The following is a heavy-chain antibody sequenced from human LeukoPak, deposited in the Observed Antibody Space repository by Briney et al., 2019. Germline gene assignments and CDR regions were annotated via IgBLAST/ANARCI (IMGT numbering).Heavy chain of an antibody. CDR3: ARRYSGYDQPNPYYYGMDV. CDR1: GYTLTELS. CDR2: FDPEDGET. Sequence: ASVKVSCKVSGYTLTELSMHWVRQAPGKGLEWMGGFDPEDGETIYAQKFQGRVTITADESTSTAYMELSSLRSEDTAVYYCARRYSGYDQPNPYYYGMDVWGQGTTVTVSS. V-gene: IGHV1-24*01. J-gene: IGHJ6*02. D-gene: IGHD5-12*01.